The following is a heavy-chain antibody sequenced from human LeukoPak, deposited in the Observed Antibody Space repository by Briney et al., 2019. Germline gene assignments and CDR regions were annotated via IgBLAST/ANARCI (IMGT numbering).Heavy chain of an antibody. Sequence: GGSLRLSCAASGFTFSSYSMQWVRQTPGKGLEWVAFIRYDGSNKYYADSVKGRFTISRDNSKYMLYLQMNSLRAEDTAVYYCXXXXXXXXXVGVGPTYYFDYWGQGTLVTVSS. CDR2: IRYDGSNK. V-gene: IGHV3-30*02. CDR3: XXXXXXXXXVGVGPTYYFDY. J-gene: IGHJ4*02. D-gene: IGHD1-26*01. CDR1: GFTFSSYS.